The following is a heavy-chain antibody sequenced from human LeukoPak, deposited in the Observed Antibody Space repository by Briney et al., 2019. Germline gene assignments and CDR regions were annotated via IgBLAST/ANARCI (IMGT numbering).Heavy chain of an antibody. J-gene: IGHJ4*02. D-gene: IGHD5-18*01. CDR1: GGSISSYY. CDR2: IDDSGYT. CDR3: ARHSEDTAD. V-gene: IGHV4-59*08. Sequence: PSETLSLTCTVPGGSISSYYRSWIRQPPGKRLEWIGYIDDSGYTNYYPSLKCRVSISEDTSKNQFSLKLSSVTAADTAVYYCARHSEDTADWGQGTLVTVSS.